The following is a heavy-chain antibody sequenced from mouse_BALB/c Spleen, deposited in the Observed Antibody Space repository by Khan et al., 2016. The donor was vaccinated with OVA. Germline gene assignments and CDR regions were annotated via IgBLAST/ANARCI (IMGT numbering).Heavy chain of an antibody. J-gene: IGHJ2*01. CDR2: ISYSGST. D-gene: IGHD1-2*01. Sequence: EVELVESGPGLVKPSQSLSLTCTVTGYSITSGYGWNWIRQFPGNKLECMGYISYSGSTKYNPSLKSRIAITRDTSKNQFCLQLKSLTTEDTATYYWARTASIKYWGQGTTLTVSS. CDR3: ARTASIKY. V-gene: IGHV3-2*02. CDR1: GYSITSGYG.